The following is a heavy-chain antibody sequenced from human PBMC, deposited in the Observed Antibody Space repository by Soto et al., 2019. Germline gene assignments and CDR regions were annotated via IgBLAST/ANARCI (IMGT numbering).Heavy chain of an antibody. CDR1: DYTFTNYG. CDR3: ARSSSGPPPDAFDI. CDR2: ISAYNGNT. V-gene: IGHV1-18*01. Sequence: QVQLVQSGAEVKKPGASVKVSCKASDYTFTNYGISWLRQAPGQGLEWMGWISAYNGNTNYAQKLQGRVTMTTDTSTSTAYMELRSLRSDDTAVYYCARSSSGPPPDAFDIWGQGTMVTVSS. D-gene: IGHD6-19*01. J-gene: IGHJ3*02.